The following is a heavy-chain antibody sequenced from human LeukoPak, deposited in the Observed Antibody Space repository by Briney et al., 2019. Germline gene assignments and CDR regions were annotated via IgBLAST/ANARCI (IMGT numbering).Heavy chain of an antibody. CDR3: ARKPFYGSGIGH. V-gene: IGHV3-48*03. CDR1: GFTFSSYE. J-gene: IGHJ4*02. Sequence: GGSLRLSCAASGFTFSSYEMNWVRQAPGKGLEWVSYISSSGSTIYYADSVKGRFTISRDNAKNSLYLQMNSLRAEDTAVYYCARKPFYGSGIGHWGQGTLVTVSS. D-gene: IGHD3-10*01. CDR2: ISSSGSTI.